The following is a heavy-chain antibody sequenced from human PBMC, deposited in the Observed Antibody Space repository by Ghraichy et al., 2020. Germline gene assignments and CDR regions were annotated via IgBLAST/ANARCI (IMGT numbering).Heavy chain of an antibody. Sequence: GESLNISCKGSGYSFTGYWIGWVRQMPGKGLEWMGIIYPGDSDTRYSPSFQGQVTISVDKSSSTAYLQWSSLKASDTAMYYCARRDSSSWYSDFDYWGQGTLVTVSS. D-gene: IGHD6-13*01. V-gene: IGHV5-51*01. J-gene: IGHJ4*02. CDR1: GYSFTGYW. CDR3: ARRDSSSWYSDFDY. CDR2: IYPGDSDT.